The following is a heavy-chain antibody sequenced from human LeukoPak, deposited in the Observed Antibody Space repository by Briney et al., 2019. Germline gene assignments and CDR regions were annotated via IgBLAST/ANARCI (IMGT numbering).Heavy chain of an antibody. CDR1: GFSFSDHH. J-gene: IGHJ4*02. CDR3: AGGLDIAVAGPGGYFDY. V-gene: IGHV3-11*01. Sequence: GGSLRLSCAASGFSFSDHHMNWIRQAPGKGPEWVASISPGGCTMHFADSVRGRFTISRDNGKKSVYLQMNSLTAEDTAVYYCAGGLDIAVAGPGGYFDYWGQGTLVTVSS. D-gene: IGHD6-19*01. CDR2: ISPGGCTM.